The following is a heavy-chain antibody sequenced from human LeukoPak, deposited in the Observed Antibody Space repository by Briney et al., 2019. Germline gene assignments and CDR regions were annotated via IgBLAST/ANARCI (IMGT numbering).Heavy chain of an antibody. J-gene: IGHJ4*02. CDR2: INHSGST. CDR1: GGSFSGYY. V-gene: IGHV4-34*01. D-gene: IGHD3-3*02. Sequence: SETLSLTCAGDGGSFSGYYWSWIRQPPGKGLEWIGEINHSGSTNYNPSLKSRVTISVDTSKNQFSLKLSSVTAADAAVYYCARRALASDYWGQGTLVTVSS. CDR3: ARRALASDY.